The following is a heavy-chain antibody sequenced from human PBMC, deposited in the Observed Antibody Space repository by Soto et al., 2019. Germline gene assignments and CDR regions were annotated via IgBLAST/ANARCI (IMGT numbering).Heavy chain of an antibody. V-gene: IGHV1-69*01. J-gene: IGHJ6*02. CDR2: SMPVFAIA. D-gene: IGHD4-17*01. CDR1: GGTFSSNA. Sequence: QVQLVQSGAEVKKPGSSVKVSCKASGGTFSSNAISWVRQAPGQALEWMGGSMPVFAIANYAQKFQGRVTITADESTSTAYRELSSLRSEAPAVYSCARARHLDGDPIRGCLDVWGQGTTVNVSS. CDR3: ARARHLDGDPIRGCLDV.